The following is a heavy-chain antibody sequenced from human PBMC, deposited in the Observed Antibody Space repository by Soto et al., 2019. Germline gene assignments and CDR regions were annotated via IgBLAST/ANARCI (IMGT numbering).Heavy chain of an antibody. CDR1: GFTFSNAW. J-gene: IGHJ1*01. V-gene: IGHV3-15*01. Sequence: PGGSLRLSCAASGFTFSNAWMSWVRQAPGKGLEWVGRIKSKTDGGTTDYAAPVKGRFTISRDDSKNTLHLQMNSLKTEDTAVYYCTTDIGLYYDSSGYPEYFQHWGQGTLVTVSS. D-gene: IGHD3-22*01. CDR2: IKSKTDGGTT. CDR3: TTDIGLYYDSSGYPEYFQH.